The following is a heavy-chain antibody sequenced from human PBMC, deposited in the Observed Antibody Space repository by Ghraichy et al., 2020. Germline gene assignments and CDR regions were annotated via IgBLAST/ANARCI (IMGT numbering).Heavy chain of an antibody. CDR2: IYYSGST. CDR1: GGSISSTSYY. D-gene: IGHD3-22*01. CDR3: ARLLYESSGYYWFDR. V-gene: IGHV4-39*01. Sequence: SETLSLTCTVSGGSISSTSYYWGWIRQSPGKGLEWIGSIYYSGSTYDNPSLKSRVTLSVDTSKNQFSLKLSSVTAADTAIYHCARLLYESSGYYWFDRWGQGTLVTVSS. J-gene: IGHJ5*02.